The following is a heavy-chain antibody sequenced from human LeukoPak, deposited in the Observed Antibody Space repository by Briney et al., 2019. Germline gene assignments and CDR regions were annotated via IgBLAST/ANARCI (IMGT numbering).Heavy chain of an antibody. CDR2: ISYDGSNK. CDR3: AKGTYYDILTGYFQSYYFDY. V-gene: IGHV3-30*18. D-gene: IGHD3-9*01. Sequence: PGGSLRLSCAASGFTFSSYGMHWVRQAPGKGLEWVAVISYDGSNKYYADSVKGRFTISRDNSKNTLYLQMNSLRAEDTAVYYCAKGTYYDILTGYFQSYYFDYWGQGTLVTVSS. CDR1: GFTFSSYG. J-gene: IGHJ4*02.